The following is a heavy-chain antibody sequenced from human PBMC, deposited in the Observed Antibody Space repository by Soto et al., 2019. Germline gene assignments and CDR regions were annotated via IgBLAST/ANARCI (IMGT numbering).Heavy chain of an antibody. Sequence: SETLSLTCTVSGGSLRDTNNYWGWIRQPPGKGPEWIGSIYYSGKTYYSPSLKSRVTMSVDTSKNQFSLKLSSVTAADTAMYYCARSWQQLARDYFEYWGQGTLVTVSS. V-gene: IGHV4-39*07. J-gene: IGHJ4*02. CDR1: GGSLRDTNNY. CDR2: IYYSGKT. D-gene: IGHD6-13*01. CDR3: ARSWQQLARDYFEY.